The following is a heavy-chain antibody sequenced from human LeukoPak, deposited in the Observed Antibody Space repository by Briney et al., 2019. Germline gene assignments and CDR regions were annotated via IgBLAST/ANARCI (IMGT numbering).Heavy chain of an antibody. CDR2: IYHSGST. CDR3: AREGKDTAMGPGYYYYMDV. Sequence: ETLSLTCTVSGGSISSYYWSWIRQPPGKGLEWIGRIYHSGSTYYNPSLKSRVTISVDTSKNQFSLKLSSVTAADTAVYYCAREGKDTAMGPGYYYYMDVWGKGTTVTVSS. V-gene: IGHV4-59*12. CDR1: GGSISSYY. D-gene: IGHD5-18*01. J-gene: IGHJ6*03.